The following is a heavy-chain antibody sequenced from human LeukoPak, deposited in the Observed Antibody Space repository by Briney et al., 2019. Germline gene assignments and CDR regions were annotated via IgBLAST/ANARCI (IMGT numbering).Heavy chain of an antibody. J-gene: IGHJ3*02. CDR3: AREVTIFGVGEGPDAFDI. CDR2: IYTSGST. CDR1: GGSISSGSYY. V-gene: IGHV4-61*02. D-gene: IGHD3-3*01. Sequence: SETLSLTCTVSGGSISSGSYYWSWIRQPAGKGLEWIGRIYTSGSTNYNPSLKSRVTISVDTSKNQFPLKLSSVTAADTAVYYCAREVTIFGVGEGPDAFDIWGQGTMVTVSS.